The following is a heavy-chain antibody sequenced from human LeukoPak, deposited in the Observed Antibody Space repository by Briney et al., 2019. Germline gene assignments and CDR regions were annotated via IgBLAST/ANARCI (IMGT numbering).Heavy chain of an antibody. CDR1: GFTFINAW. Sequence: GGSLRLSCTASGFTFINAWMSWVRQAPGKGLEWVSYISSSGTTIYYADSVKGRFTISRDNAKNSLYLQMNSLRAEDTAVYYCARVPGYSSSWSRFDPWGQGTLVTVSS. V-gene: IGHV3-11*04. CDR2: ISSSGTTI. J-gene: IGHJ5*02. D-gene: IGHD6-13*01. CDR3: ARVPGYSSSWSRFDP.